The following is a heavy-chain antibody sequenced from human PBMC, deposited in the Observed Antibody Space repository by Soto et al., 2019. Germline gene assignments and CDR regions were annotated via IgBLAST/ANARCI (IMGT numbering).Heavy chain of an antibody. J-gene: IGHJ4*02. V-gene: IGHV5-51*01. CDR3: ARQGGGYYDSSGYPDY. CDR1: GYSFTSYW. D-gene: IGHD3-22*01. CDR2: IYPGDSDT. Sequence: PGESLKISCKGSGYSFTSYWIGRVRQMPGKGLEWMGIIYPGDSDTRYSPSFQGQVTISADKSISTAYLQWSSLKASDTAMYYCARQGGGYYDSSGYPDYWGQGTLVTVSS.